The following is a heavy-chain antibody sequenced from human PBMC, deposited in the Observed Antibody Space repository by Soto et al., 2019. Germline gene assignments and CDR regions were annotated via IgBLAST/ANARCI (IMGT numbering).Heavy chain of an antibody. CDR1: GYTFISYW. V-gene: IGHV5-51*01. CDR2: IYPGDSDT. CDR3: ARRSHTSHFIDY. Sequence: PGESLKISCKGSGYTFISYWIGWVRQTPGKGLEWMGIIYPGDSDTRYSPSFQGQVTISADKSITTAYLQWSSLEASDTAVYYCARRSHTSHFIDYWGQGTLVTVSS. D-gene: IGHD1-26*01. J-gene: IGHJ4*02.